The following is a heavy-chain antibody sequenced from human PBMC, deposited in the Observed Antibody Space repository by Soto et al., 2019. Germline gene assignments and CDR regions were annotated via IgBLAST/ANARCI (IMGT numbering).Heavy chain of an antibody. D-gene: IGHD3-22*01. V-gene: IGHV3-30-3*01. CDR1: GFPFSSYA. Sequence: PGESLKISCAAFGFPFSSYAMHWVRKAPGKGLEWVAVISYDGSNKYYADSVKGRFTISRDNSKNTLYLQMNSLRAEDTAVYYCAREKGYDSSGYYYAPSWYYGMDVWGQGTTVTVSS. J-gene: IGHJ6*02. CDR2: ISYDGSNK. CDR3: AREKGYDSSGYYYAPSWYYGMDV.